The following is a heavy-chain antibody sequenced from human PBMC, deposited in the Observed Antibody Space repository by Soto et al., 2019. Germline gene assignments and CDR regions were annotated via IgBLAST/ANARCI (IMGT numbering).Heavy chain of an antibody. J-gene: IGHJ6*02. Sequence: GGSLRLSCAASGFTFSSYAMSWVRQAPGKGLEWVSVISGGDGSTYSADSVKGRFTISRDNSKNTLYLQMNSLRAEDSAVYYCARGLYYDFWSGYYTQETYYYYGMDVWGQGTTVTVSS. CDR2: ISGGDGST. V-gene: IGHV3-23*01. CDR1: GFTFSSYA. CDR3: ARGLYYDFWSGYYTQETYYYYGMDV. D-gene: IGHD3-3*01.